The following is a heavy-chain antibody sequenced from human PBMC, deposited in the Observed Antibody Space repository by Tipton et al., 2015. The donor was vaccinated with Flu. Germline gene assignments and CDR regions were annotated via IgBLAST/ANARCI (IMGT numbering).Heavy chain of an antibody. CDR3: AREGGYDFWSGYYPYAMDV. CDR1: GFTVNSNY. V-gene: IGHV3-53*01. CDR2: IYSDGTT. D-gene: IGHD3-3*01. Sequence: QLVQSGRGLIQPGESLRLSCAASGFTVNSNYMTWVRQAPGKGLEWVSVIYSDGTTYYADSVKGRFTISRDISKNTLNLQMNSLRVEDTAVYYCAREGGYDFWSGYYPYAMDVWGQGTTVTVSS. J-gene: IGHJ6*02.